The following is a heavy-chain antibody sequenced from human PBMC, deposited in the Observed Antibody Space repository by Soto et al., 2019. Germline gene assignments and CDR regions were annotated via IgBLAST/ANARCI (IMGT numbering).Heavy chain of an antibody. CDR3: AKDLVDDSSGYYAHYFDY. CDR2: ISYDGSNK. D-gene: IGHD3-22*01. CDR1: GFTFSSYG. J-gene: IGHJ4*02. V-gene: IGHV3-30*18. Sequence: GGSLRLSCAASGFTFSSYGMHWVRQAPGKGLEWVAVISYDGSNKYYADSVKGRFTISRDNSKNTLYLQMNSLRAEDTAVYYCAKDLVDDSSGYYAHYFDYWGQGSLVTVSS.